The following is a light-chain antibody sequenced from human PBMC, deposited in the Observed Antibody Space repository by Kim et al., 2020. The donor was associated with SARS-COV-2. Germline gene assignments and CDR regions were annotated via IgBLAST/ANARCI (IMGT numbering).Light chain of an antibody. CDR3: QQYNNWPPT. CDR2: AAS. Sequence: SPGERVTLSCRTSQSVSRNLAWYQQKPDQAPSLLISAASTGATGVPARFSGSGSGTEFTLTISSLQSEDFAVYYCQQYNNWPPTFGPGTKVDIK. J-gene: IGKJ3*01. V-gene: IGKV3-15*01. CDR1: QSVSRN.